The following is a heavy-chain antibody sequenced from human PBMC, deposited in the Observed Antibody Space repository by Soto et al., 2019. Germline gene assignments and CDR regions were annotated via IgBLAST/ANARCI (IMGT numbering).Heavy chain of an antibody. CDR3: ARDRAYPPSYYYYGMDV. J-gene: IGHJ6*02. CDR1: GGTFSSYA. CDR2: IIPILGTA. D-gene: IGHD3-16*01. V-gene: IGHV1-69*13. Sequence: SVKVSCKASGGTFSSYAISWVRQAPGQGLEWMGGIIPILGTANYAQKFQGRVTITADESTSTAYMELSSLRSEDTAVYYCARDRAYPPSYYYYGMDVWGQGTTVTVSS.